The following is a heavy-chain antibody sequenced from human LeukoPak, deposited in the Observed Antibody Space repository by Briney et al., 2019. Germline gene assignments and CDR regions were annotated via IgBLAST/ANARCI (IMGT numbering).Heavy chain of an antibody. CDR2: INHSGST. CDR1: GGSFSGYY. Sequence: SETLSLTCAVYGGSFSGYYWSWIRQPPGKGLEWIGEINHSGSTIYNPSLKSRVTISVDTSKNQFSLKLSSVTAADTAVYYCARTVGSGSYFSYWGQGTLVTVSS. V-gene: IGHV4-34*01. CDR3: ARTVGSGSYFSY. D-gene: IGHD3-10*01. J-gene: IGHJ4*02.